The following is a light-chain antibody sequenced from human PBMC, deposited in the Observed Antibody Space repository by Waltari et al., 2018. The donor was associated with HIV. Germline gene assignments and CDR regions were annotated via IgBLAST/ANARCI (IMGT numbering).Light chain of an antibody. CDR2: GAS. V-gene: IGKV3-15*01. CDR3: QQYNNWPPWT. J-gene: IGKJ1*01. Sequence: EIVMTQSPATLSVSPGERATIACRASQSVSSNLAWYKQKPGQAPRLLIYGASTRATGIQARFSGSGSGTDFTLTISSLHSEDFAVYYCQQYNNWPPWTFGQGTKVEIK. CDR1: QSVSSN.